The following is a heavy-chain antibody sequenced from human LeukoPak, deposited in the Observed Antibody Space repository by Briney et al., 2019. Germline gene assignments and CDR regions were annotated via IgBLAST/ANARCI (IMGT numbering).Heavy chain of an antibody. V-gene: IGHV1-18*01. J-gene: IGHJ4*02. CDR1: GYTFRSHG. D-gene: IGHD6-13*01. CDR3: AREADTNSWYWPAFRLLDY. Sequence: ASVKVSCKASGYTFRSHGIYWVRQAPGQGLEWMGWISPYNDETNYARMFQGRVTMTTETSTTTAYMELRDLTSDDTAVYFCAREADTNSWYWPAFRLLDYWGQGALVTVSS. CDR2: ISPYNDET.